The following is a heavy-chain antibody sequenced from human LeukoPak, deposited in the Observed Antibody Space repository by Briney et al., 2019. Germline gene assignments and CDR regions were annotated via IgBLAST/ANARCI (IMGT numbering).Heavy chain of an antibody. CDR3: ARHVELRSGYDLIYYYYYYMDV. CDR1: GYSFTSYW. J-gene: IGHJ6*03. V-gene: IGHV5-51*01. D-gene: IGHD5-12*01. Sequence: GESLKISCKGSGYSFTSYWIGWVRQMPGKGLEWMGIIYPGDSDTRYSPSSQGQVTISADKSISTAYLQWSSLKASDTAMYYCARHVELRSGYDLIYYYYYYMDVWGKGTTVTVSS. CDR2: IYPGDSDT.